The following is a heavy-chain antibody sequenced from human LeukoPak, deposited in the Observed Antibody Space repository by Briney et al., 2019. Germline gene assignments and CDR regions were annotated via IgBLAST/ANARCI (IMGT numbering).Heavy chain of an antibody. V-gene: IGHV3-30*04. CDR3: ARDTLIYGSGVNWFDP. J-gene: IGHJ5*02. CDR2: ISEDGRNK. CDR1: GFTFGSYP. Sequence: GRSLRLSCAASGFTFGSYPMHWVRQAPGKGLEWVAVISEDGRNKCYADSVKGRFTISRDKSKNTLYLQMNSLRPEDTAVYYCARDTLIYGSGVNWFDPWGQGTLVTVSS. D-gene: IGHD3-10*01.